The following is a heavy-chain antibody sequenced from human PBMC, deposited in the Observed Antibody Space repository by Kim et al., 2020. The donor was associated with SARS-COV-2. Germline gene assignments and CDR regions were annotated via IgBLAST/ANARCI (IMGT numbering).Heavy chain of an antibody. Sequence: SETLSLTFNVSGGSISNYYWSWIRQPAGRGLEWIGRIHSSGSTNYNPPLKSRLTMSIDTSRNQFSLELSSVTAADTAMYYCAREGSDWRAFDYWGQGTLVTVSS. CDR3: AREGSDWRAFDY. J-gene: IGHJ4*02. V-gene: IGHV4-4*07. CDR1: GGSISNYY. CDR2: IHSSGST. D-gene: IGHD6-19*01.